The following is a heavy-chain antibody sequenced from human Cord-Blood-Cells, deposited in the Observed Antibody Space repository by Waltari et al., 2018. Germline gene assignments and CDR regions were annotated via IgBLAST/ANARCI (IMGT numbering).Heavy chain of an antibody. D-gene: IGHD2-2*01. CDR3: ARGGYCSSTSCYDAFDI. CDR2: IIPIFGTA. J-gene: IGHJ3*02. V-gene: IGHV1-69*12. CDR1: GGTFSSYA. Sequence: QVQLVQSGAEVKKPGSPVKVSCKASGGTFSSYAISWVRQAPGQGLEWRGGIIPIFGTANYAQKFQGRVTITADESTSTAYMELSSLRSEDTAVYYCARGGYCSSTSCYDAFDIWGQGTMVTVSS.